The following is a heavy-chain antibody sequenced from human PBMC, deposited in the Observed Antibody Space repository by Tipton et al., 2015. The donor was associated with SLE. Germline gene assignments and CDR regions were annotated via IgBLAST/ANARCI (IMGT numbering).Heavy chain of an antibody. Sequence: TLSLTCTVSGGSISSYYWSWIRQPPGKGLEWIGYIYTSGSTNYNPSLKSRVTISVDTSKNQFSLKLSSVTAADTAVYYCARSTDYSKFDYWGQGTLVTVSS. CDR2: IYTSGST. J-gene: IGHJ4*02. D-gene: IGHD4-11*01. CDR1: GGSISSYY. V-gene: IGHV4-4*08. CDR3: ARSTDYSKFDY.